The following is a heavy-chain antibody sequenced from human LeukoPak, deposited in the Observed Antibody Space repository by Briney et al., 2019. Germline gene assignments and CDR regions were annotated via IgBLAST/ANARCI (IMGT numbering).Heavy chain of an antibody. CDR2: ISYDGSNK. CDR1: GFTFSSYG. V-gene: IGHV3-30*03. CDR3: ARDLSYGYDDY. J-gene: IGHJ4*02. Sequence: PGGSLRLSCAASGFTFSSYGMHWVRQAPGKGLEWVAVISYDGSNKYYADSVKGRFTISRDNSKNTLYLQMNSLRAEDTAVYYCARDLSYGYDDYWGQGTLVTVSS. D-gene: IGHD5-18*01.